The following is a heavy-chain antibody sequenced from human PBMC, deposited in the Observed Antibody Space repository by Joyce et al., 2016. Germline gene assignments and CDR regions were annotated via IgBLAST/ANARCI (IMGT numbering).Heavy chain of an antibody. J-gene: IGHJ1*01. CDR1: GYTFTSFA. Sequence: QVQLVQSGAEEKKPGASVRVSCQASGYTFTSFAMHWVRQAPGQSLEWVGWINAGNGETKYSQKFQGRVTITRDTSANSIYMDLKRVTFEETAVYYCTRGGCSGGSCYAIGDLQCWGQGTLVTVSS. D-gene: IGHD2-15*01. CDR2: INAGNGET. CDR3: TRGGCSGGSCYAIGDLQC. V-gene: IGHV1-3*05.